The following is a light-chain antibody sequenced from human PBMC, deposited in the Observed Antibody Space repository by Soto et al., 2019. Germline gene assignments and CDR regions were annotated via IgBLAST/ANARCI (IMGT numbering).Light chain of an antibody. CDR3: QQYGSSPLT. J-gene: IGKJ4*01. CDR2: GAS. CDR1: QSVSSSY. V-gene: IGKV3-20*01. Sequence: EIVLTQSPGTLSLSPGESATLSCRASQSVSSSYLAWYQQKPGQAPRLLIYGASSRATGIPDRFSGSGSGTDFTLPISRLEPEDFAVYYCQQYGSSPLTFGAGTKVDIK.